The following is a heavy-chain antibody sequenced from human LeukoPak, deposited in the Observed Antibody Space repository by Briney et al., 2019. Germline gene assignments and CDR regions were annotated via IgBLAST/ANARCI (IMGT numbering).Heavy chain of an antibody. D-gene: IGHD3-10*01. CDR3: ARGYYGSGSHYFDY. J-gene: IGHJ4*02. CDR2: IIPIFGTA. Sequence: SVKVSCKASGGTFSSYAISWVRQAPGQGLEWVGGIIPIFGTANYAQKFQGRVTIAADESTSTAYMELSSLRSEDTAVYYCARGYYGSGSHYFDYWGQGTLVTVSS. V-gene: IGHV1-69*01. CDR1: GGTFSSYA.